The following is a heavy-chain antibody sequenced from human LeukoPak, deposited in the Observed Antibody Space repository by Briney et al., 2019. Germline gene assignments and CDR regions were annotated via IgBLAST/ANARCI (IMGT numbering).Heavy chain of an antibody. Sequence: GGSLRLSCAASGFTFSSYAMSWVRQAPGKGLEWVSAISGSGGSTYYADSVKGRFTTSRDNSKNTLYLQMNSLRAEDTAVYYCAKRLMGATTVDYWGQGTLVTVSS. CDR1: GFTFSSYA. CDR2: ISGSGGST. V-gene: IGHV3-23*01. J-gene: IGHJ4*02. D-gene: IGHD1-26*01. CDR3: AKRLMGATTVDY.